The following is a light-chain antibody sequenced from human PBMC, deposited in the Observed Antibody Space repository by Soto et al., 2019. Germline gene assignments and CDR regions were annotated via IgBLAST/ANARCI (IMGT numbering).Light chain of an antibody. Sequence: EIVMTQSPATLSVSPGERVILSCRASQSVSDNLAWYPQKPGQAPRLLIYGASTRATTIPSRFSGSGSGTEVTLTITSLQSEDFAVYYCQQSNNWPYTFGQGTRLDIK. J-gene: IGKJ2*01. CDR2: GAS. V-gene: IGKV3-15*01. CDR3: QQSNNWPYT. CDR1: QSVSDN.